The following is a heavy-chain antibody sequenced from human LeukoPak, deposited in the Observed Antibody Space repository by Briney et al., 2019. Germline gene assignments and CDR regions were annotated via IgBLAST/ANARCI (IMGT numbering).Heavy chain of an antibody. CDR3: ARETRITIFGVAYNWFDP. D-gene: IGHD3-3*01. J-gene: IGHJ5*02. CDR2: IYYSGST. CDR1: GGSISSYC. V-gene: IGHV4-59*01. Sequence: SSETLSLTCTVSGGSISSYCWSWIRQPPGKGLEWIGYIYYSGSTNYNPSLKSRVTISVDTSKNQFSLKLSSVTAADTAVYYCARETRITIFGVAYNWFDPWGQGTLVTVSS.